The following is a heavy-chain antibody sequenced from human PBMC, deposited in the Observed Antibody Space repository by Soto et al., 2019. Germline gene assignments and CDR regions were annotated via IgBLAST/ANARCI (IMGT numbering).Heavy chain of an antibody. Sequence: VASVKVCCKASGYTFTNNDVSWVRQATGQGLEWMGWVNPGSGDTGYAQKFQGRLTMTRDISIATAYMELNSLTSEDTAIYYCARMDSFGSVNLLDPWVHGALV. D-gene: IGHD5-18*01. CDR1: GYTFTNND. V-gene: IGHV1-8*01. J-gene: IGHJ5*02. CDR2: VNPGSGDT. CDR3: ARMDSFGSVNLLDP.